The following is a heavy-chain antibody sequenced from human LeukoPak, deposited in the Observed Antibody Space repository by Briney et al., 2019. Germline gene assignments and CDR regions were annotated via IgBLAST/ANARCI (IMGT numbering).Heavy chain of an antibody. J-gene: IGHJ6*02. V-gene: IGHV1-69*13. CDR2: IIPIFGTA. CDR1: GGTFSSYA. D-gene: IGHD2-2*01. CDR3: ARPYCSSTSCPPEQHGMDV. Sequence: ASVKVSCKASGGTFSSYAISWVRQDPGQGLEWMGGIIPIFGTANYAQKFQGRVTITADESTSTAYMELSSLRSEDTAVYYCARPYCSSTSCPPEQHGMDVWGQGTTVTVSS.